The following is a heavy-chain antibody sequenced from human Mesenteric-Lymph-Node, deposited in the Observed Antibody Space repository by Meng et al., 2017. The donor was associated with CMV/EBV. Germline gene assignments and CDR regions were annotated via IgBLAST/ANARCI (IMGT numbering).Heavy chain of an antibody. CDR1: GYTFTNYD. Sequence: ASVKVSCKASGYTFTNYDIDWVRQAPGQGLEWMGWISAYNGNTNYAQKLQGRVTMTTDTSTSTAYMELRSLRSDDTAVYYCARDLFDLVCWFDPWGQGTLVTVSS. V-gene: IGHV1-18*01. J-gene: IGHJ5*02. D-gene: IGHD3-9*01. CDR2: ISAYNGNT. CDR3: ARDLFDLVCWFDP.